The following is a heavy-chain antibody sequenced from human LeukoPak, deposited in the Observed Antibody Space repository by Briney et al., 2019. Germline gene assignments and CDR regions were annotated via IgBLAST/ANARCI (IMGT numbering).Heavy chain of an antibody. CDR3: VGGDY. V-gene: IGHV3-7*01. CDR1: GLTFSIHW. J-gene: IGHJ4*02. Sequence: GGSLRLSCAASGLTFSIHWMNWVRQAPGKGLECVANINQDGSDKYYVDSVKGRFTISRDNTKNSLYLQMNSLRAEDTAVYYCVGGDYWGQGTLVTVSA. CDR2: INQDGSDK.